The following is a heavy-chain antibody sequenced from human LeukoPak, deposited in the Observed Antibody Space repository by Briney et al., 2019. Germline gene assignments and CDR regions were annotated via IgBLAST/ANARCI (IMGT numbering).Heavy chain of an antibody. CDR3: ARDFTMGSYNWFDP. D-gene: IGHD3-10*01. CDR1: GRTFSSYA. J-gene: IGHJ5*02. Sequence: SVKVSCKASGRTFSSYALNWVRQAPGQGLEWMGGIIPMIGTANYAQRFQGRVKITAEESTTTAYMELSSLRSEDTAVYYCARDFTMGSYNWFDPWGQGTLVTISS. CDR2: IIPMIGTA. V-gene: IGHV1-69*13.